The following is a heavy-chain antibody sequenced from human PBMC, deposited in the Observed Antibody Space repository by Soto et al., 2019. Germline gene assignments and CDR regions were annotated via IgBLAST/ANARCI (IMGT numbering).Heavy chain of an antibody. CDR3: ARGRFLEWLSPNNYDYYGMDV. CDR1: GGTFSSYA. D-gene: IGHD3-3*01. J-gene: IGHJ6*02. Sequence: SVKVSCKASGGTFSSYAISWVRQAPGQGLEWMGGIIPIFGTANYAQKFQGRVTITADESTSTAYMELSSLRSEDTAVYYCARGRFLEWLSPNNYDYYGMDVWGQGTTVTVSS. CDR2: IIPIFGTA. V-gene: IGHV1-69*13.